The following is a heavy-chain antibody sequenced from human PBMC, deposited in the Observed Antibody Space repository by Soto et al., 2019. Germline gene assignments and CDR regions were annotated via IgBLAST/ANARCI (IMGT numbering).Heavy chain of an antibody. V-gene: IGHV4-59*08. J-gene: IGHJ4*02. Sequence: SETLSLTCTVSGGSISGYYWSWIRQPPGKGLEWIGFIYYNGNTNYNPSLKSRVTISVDTSKHQFSLELSSVTAADAAVYYCAKYLCGPDGGCYSFDYWGQGILVTVS. CDR1: GGSISGYY. CDR3: AKYLCGPDGGCYSFDY. CDR2: IYYNGNT. D-gene: IGHD2-15*01.